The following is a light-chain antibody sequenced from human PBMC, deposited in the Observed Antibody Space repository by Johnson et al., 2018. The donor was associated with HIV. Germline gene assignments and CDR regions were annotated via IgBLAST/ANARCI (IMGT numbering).Light chain of an antibody. V-gene: IGLV1-51*01. Sequence: QSVLTQPPSVSAAPGQKVTISCSGSSSYIGNNYVSWYQQLPGTAPKLLIYDNNKRPSGIPDRFSGSKSGTSATLGITGLQTGDEADYYCGTWDSSLSAFYVFGTGTKVTVL. CDR1: SSYIGNNY. J-gene: IGLJ1*01. CDR3: GTWDSSLSAFYV. CDR2: DNN.